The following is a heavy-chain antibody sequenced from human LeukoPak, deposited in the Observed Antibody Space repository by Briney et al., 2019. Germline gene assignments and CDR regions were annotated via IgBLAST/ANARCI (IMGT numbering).Heavy chain of an antibody. CDR2: ISGSGGST. V-gene: IGHV3-23*01. J-gene: IGHJ4*02. CDR3: AKGLAVAGHFDY. Sequence: GGSLRLSCAASGFTFSSHAMSWARQAPGKGLEWVSAISGSGGSTYHADSVKGRFTISRDKSKNTLYLQMNSLRAEDTAVYYCAKGLAVAGHFDYWGQGTLVTVSS. D-gene: IGHD6-19*01. CDR1: GFTFSSHA.